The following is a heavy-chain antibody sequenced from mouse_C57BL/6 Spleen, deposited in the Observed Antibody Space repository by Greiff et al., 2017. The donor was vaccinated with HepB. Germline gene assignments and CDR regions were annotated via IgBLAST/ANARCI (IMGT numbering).Heavy chain of an antibody. D-gene: IGHD2-12*01. V-gene: IGHV1-80*01. Sequence: QVQLQQSGAELVKPGASVKISCKASGYAFSSYWMNWVKQRPGKGLEWIGQIYPGDGDTNYNGKFKGKATLTADKSSSTAYMQLSSLTSEDSAVYFCARDAYYKAMDYWGQGTSVTVSS. J-gene: IGHJ4*01. CDR2: IYPGDGDT. CDR1: GYAFSSYW. CDR3: ARDAYYKAMDY.